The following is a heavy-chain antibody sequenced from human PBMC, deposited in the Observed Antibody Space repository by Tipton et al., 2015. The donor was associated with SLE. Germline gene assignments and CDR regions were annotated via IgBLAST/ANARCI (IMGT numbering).Heavy chain of an antibody. CDR3: ARVFSGSYYEAFDV. D-gene: IGHD1-26*01. J-gene: IGHJ3*01. Sequence: GSLRLSCAASGFTFSSYEMNWVRQAPGKGLEWISYISNSGHTIYHADSVKGRFTISRDNAKNSLYLQMNSLRAEDTAVYYCARVFSGSYYEAFDVWGQGTMVTVSS. CDR1: GFTFSSYE. V-gene: IGHV3-48*03. CDR2: ISNSGHTI.